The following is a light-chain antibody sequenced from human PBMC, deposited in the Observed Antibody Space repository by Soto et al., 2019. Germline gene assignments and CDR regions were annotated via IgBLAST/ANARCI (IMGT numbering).Light chain of an antibody. CDR3: HQYDNAPQT. J-gene: IGKJ2*01. Sequence: EIVLTQSPVTLSLSPGERATLSCRASQSVRTYLAWYQVKPGQAPRLLIYDASSRASGVPARFSGSGSGTDFTLTISSLEPEDFAVYYCHQYDNAPQTFGQGTKVEIK. V-gene: IGKV3-11*01. CDR2: DAS. CDR1: QSVRTY.